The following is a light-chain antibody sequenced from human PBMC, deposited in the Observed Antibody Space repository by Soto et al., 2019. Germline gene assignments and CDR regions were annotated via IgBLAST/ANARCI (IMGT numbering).Light chain of an antibody. J-gene: IGKJ1*01. V-gene: IGKV3-20*01. CDR3: QQYGSSPTT. Sequence: EIVLTQSPGTLSLSPGERATLSCRASQSVSSSYLAWYQQKPCQAPRLLIYGASIRATGIPDRFSGSGSGTDFTLTISRLEPEDFAVYYCQQYGSSPTTFGQGTKVEIK. CDR1: QSVSSSY. CDR2: GAS.